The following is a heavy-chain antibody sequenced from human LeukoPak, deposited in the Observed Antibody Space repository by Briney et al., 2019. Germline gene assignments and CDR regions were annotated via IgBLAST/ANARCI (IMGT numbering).Heavy chain of an antibody. Sequence: SETLSLTCTVSGGSISSYYWSWIRQPPWKGLEWIGYIYYSGSTNYNPSLKSRVTISVDTSKNQFSLKLSSVTAADTAVYYCAGKDIVVVPAPFDPWGQGTLVTVPS. J-gene: IGHJ5*02. CDR1: GGSISSYY. CDR2: IYYSGST. D-gene: IGHD2-2*01. V-gene: IGHV4-59*01. CDR3: AGKDIVVVPAPFDP.